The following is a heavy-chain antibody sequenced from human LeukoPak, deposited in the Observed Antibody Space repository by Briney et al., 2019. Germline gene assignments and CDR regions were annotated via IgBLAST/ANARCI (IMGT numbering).Heavy chain of an antibody. Sequence: GASVKVSCKASGYTFTGYYMHWVRQAPGQGLEWMGWINPNSGGTNYAQKFQGRVTMTRDTSISTAYMELSRLRSDDTAVYYCARASPVTKIAVEDYWGQGTLVTVSS. CDR2: INPNSGGT. D-gene: IGHD6-19*01. CDR3: ARASPVTKIAVEDY. J-gene: IGHJ4*02. CDR1: GYTFTGYY. V-gene: IGHV1-2*02.